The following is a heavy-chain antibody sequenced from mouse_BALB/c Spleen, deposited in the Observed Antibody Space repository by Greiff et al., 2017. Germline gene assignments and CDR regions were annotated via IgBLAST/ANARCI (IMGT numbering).Heavy chain of an antibody. CDR3: ARHDYAMDY. CDR2: ISSGGSYT. V-gene: IGHV5-6*03. Sequence: DVMLVESGGGLVQPGESLKLSCAASGFTFSSYGMSWVRQTPDKRLEWVATISSGGSYTYYPDSVKGRFTISRDNAKNTLYLQMSSLKSEDTAMYYCARHDYAMDYWGQGTSVTVSS. CDR1: GFTFSSYG. J-gene: IGHJ4*01.